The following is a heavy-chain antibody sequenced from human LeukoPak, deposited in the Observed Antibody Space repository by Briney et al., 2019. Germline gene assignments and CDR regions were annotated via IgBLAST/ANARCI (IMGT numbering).Heavy chain of an antibody. D-gene: IGHD2-2*01. CDR3: ARDYCSSNSCYSTFYYYYYMDV. V-gene: IGHV1-2*02. CDR2: INPNSGGT. J-gene: IGHJ6*03. CDR1: GYTFTGYY. Sequence: ASVKVSCKASGYTFTGYYMHWVRQAPGQGLEWMGWINPNSGGTNYAQKFQGRVTMTRDTSISTAYMELSRLRSDDTAVYYCARDYCSSNSCYSTFYYYYYMDVWGKGTTVTISS.